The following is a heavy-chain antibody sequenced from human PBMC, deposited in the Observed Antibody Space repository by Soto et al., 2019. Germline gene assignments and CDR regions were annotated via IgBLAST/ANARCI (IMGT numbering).Heavy chain of an antibody. Sequence: ASETLSLTCTVSGGSISSSSYYWGWIRQPPGKGLEWIGSIYYSGSTYYNPSLKSRVTISVDTSKNQFSLKLSSVTAADTAVYYCARLVRFLEEVYYYYYIDVWGKGTTVTVSS. D-gene: IGHD3-3*01. CDR2: IYYSGST. J-gene: IGHJ6*03. V-gene: IGHV4-39*01. CDR1: GGSISSSSYY. CDR3: ARLVRFLEEVYYYYYIDV.